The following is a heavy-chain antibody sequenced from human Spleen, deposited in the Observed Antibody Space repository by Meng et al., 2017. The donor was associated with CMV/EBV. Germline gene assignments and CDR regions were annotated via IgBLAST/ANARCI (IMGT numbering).Heavy chain of an antibody. D-gene: IGHD1-26*01. CDR2: LYYSGST. CDR1: GGSISSSSYY. Sequence: SETLSLTCTVSGGSISSSSYYWGWIRQPPGKGLEWIGYLYYSGSTNYNPSLKSRVTISVDTSKNQFSLKLSSVTAADTAVYYCARGGSYPDYWGQGTLVTVSS. V-gene: IGHV4-61*05. J-gene: IGHJ4*02. CDR3: ARGGSYPDY.